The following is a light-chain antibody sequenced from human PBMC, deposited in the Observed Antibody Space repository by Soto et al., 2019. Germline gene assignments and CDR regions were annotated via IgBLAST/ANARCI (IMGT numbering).Light chain of an antibody. CDR1: QDIRNY. CDR3: QHYNSYLIT. V-gene: IGKV1-5*03. Sequence: IQLTQSPSSLSASVGDRVTVTCRASQDIRNYLAWYQQKPGKAPKLLIYKASSLQVGVPSRFSGSGSGTEFTLTISSLQPDDFATYYCQHYNSYLITFGQGTRLEIK. CDR2: KAS. J-gene: IGKJ5*01.